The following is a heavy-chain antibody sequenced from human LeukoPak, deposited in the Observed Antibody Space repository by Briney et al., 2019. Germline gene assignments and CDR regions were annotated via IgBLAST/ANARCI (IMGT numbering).Heavy chain of an antibody. J-gene: IGHJ4*02. CDR2: ISWNSGSI. Sequence: QPGRSLRLSCAASGFTFDDYAMHWVRQAPGKGLEWVSGISWNSGSIGYADSVKGRFTISRDNAKNSLYLQMNSLRAEDTALYYCARDYFGSPSALDYWGQGTLVTVSS. CDR3: ARDYFGSPSALDY. D-gene: IGHD1-26*01. V-gene: IGHV3-9*01. CDR1: GFTFDDYA.